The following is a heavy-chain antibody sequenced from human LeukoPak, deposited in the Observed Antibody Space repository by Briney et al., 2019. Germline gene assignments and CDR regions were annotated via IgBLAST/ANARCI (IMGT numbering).Heavy chain of an antibody. CDR3: ARATYYYDSSGNPSRDFDY. Sequence: SETLSLTCAVSGGSISSYYWSWIRQPPGKGLEWIGYIYYSGSTNYNPSLKSRVTISVDTSKNQFSLKLSSVTAADTAVYYRARATYYYDSSGNPSRDFDYWGQGTLVTVSS. J-gene: IGHJ4*02. CDR1: GGSISSYY. CDR2: IYYSGST. V-gene: IGHV4-59*01. D-gene: IGHD3-22*01.